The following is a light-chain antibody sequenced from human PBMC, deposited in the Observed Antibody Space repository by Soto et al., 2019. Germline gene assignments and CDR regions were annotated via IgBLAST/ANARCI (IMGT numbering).Light chain of an antibody. CDR2: GAS. J-gene: IGKJ1*01. CDR3: QQYGSSRT. V-gene: IGKV3-20*01. CDR1: QSVSSRY. Sequence: EIVLTQSPDTLSLSPGERATLSCRASQSVSSRYLAWYQQKTGQAPRLLIYGASSRATGIPDRFSGSGSGTELTLTISRLDPEYFAIYYCQQYGSSRTFGQGTRVEIK.